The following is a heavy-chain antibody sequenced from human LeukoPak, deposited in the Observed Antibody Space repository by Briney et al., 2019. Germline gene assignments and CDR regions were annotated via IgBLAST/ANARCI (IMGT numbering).Heavy chain of an antibody. V-gene: IGHV3-23*01. J-gene: IGHJ3*02. D-gene: IGHD7-27*01. CDR2: ISGSGDTT. CDR3: AKDFLGTVPDVFDI. Sequence: SGGSLRLSCTASGFTFSTFAMGWVRQAPGKGLQWVSGISGSGDTTYYADSVKGRFAISRDNSENTLYLQMNRLRDEDTAAYHCAKDFLGTVPDVFDIWGQGTMVTVSS. CDR1: GFTFSTFA.